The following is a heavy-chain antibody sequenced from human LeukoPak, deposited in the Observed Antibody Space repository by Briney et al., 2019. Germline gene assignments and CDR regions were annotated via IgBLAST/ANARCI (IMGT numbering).Heavy chain of an antibody. V-gene: IGHV3-30-3*01. Sequence: PGRSLRLSCAASGFTFSSYAMHWVRQAPGKGLEWVAVISYDGSNKYYADSVKGRFTISRDNSKNTLYLQMNSLRAEDTAVYYCARGGPYYYDSSGYSGAFDYWGQGTLVTVSS. CDR3: ARGGPYYYDSSGYSGAFDY. CDR1: GFTFSSYA. D-gene: IGHD3-22*01. CDR2: ISYDGSNK. J-gene: IGHJ4*02.